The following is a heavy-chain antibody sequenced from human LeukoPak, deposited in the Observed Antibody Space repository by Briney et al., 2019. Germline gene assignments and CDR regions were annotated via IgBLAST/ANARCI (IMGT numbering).Heavy chain of an antibody. CDR2: INTNTGNP. J-gene: IGHJ3*02. CDR3: AREILRFDI. V-gene: IGHV7-4-1*02. CDR1: GYTFTSYA. Sequence: ASVKVSCKASGYTFTSYAMNWVRQAPGQGLEWMGWINTNTGNPTYAQGFTGRFVFSLASSVSTAYLQISNLMPEDTAKYYCAREILRFDIWGQGTMVIVSS.